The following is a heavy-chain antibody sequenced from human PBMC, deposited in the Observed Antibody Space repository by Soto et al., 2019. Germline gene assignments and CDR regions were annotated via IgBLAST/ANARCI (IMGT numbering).Heavy chain of an antibody. J-gene: IGHJ4*02. Sequence: ASVKLSFEASGYTFTSYGSIWLRQAPRQGLEWMGWISAYNGNTNYAQKLQGRVTMTTDTSTSTAYMERRSLRSDDTAVYYCARSGQDSSGYYYHYWGQGTLVTVSS. CDR2: ISAYNGNT. CDR3: ARSGQDSSGYYYHY. D-gene: IGHD3-22*01. CDR1: GYTFTSYG. V-gene: IGHV1-18*04.